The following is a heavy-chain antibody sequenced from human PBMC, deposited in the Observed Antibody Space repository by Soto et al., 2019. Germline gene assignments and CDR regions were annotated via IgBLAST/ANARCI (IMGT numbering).Heavy chain of an antibody. J-gene: IGHJ5*02. CDR1: GGSVSSGGYS. Sequence: PSETLSLTCTVSGGSVSSGGYSWSWIRQPPGKGLEWIGYIYHGSTYYNPSLKSRVTISVDRSKNQFSLKLSSVTAADTAVYYCARITYCGGDCYRGFDPWGKGTLVPVSS. CDR2: IYHGST. V-gene: IGHV4-30-2*01. CDR3: ARITYCGGDCYRGFDP. D-gene: IGHD2-21*02.